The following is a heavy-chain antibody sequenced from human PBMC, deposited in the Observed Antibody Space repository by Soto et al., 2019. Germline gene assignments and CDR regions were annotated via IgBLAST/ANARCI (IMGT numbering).Heavy chain of an antibody. CDR2: TSAYNGNT. CDR3: ARESGSQKLRDAFDI. V-gene: IGHV1-18*04. D-gene: IGHD3-10*01. Sequence: ASVKVSCKASGYTFTSYGITWVRQAPGQGLEWMGWTSAYNGNTDYAQNLQGRVTMTTDTSSRTVYMELRSLRSEDTAVYYCARESGSQKLRDAFDIWGQGTMVTVSS. CDR1: GYTFTSYG. J-gene: IGHJ3*02.